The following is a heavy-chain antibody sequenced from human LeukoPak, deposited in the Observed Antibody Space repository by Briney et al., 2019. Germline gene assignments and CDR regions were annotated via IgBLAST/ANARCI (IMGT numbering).Heavy chain of an antibody. J-gene: IGHJ4*02. CDR1: GFSVSSFG. CDR2: ISVNGETT. V-gene: IGHV3-23*01. D-gene: IGHD6-19*01. CDR3: AQGFSSGWYPY. Sequence: QPGGSLRLSCAVSGFSVSSFGMSWVRQAPGKGLERISAISVNGETTWYADSVRGRFIISRDNSKNTLYLQLSSLRAEDTAVYYCAQGFSSGWYPYWGQGSLVSVSS.